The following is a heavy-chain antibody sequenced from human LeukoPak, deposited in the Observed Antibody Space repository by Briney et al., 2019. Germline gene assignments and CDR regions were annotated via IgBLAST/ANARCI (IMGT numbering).Heavy chain of an antibody. CDR1: GFTVSSNY. CDR3: ARDQLGESDY. D-gene: IGHD3-10*01. J-gene: IGHJ4*02. Sequence: GGSLRLSCAASGFTVSSNYMSWVRQAPGKGLEWVSAISGSGASTYYADSVKGRFTISRDNSKNSLYLQMNSLRADDTAVYYCARDQLGESDYWGQGTLVTVSS. CDR2: ISGSGAST. V-gene: IGHV3-23*01.